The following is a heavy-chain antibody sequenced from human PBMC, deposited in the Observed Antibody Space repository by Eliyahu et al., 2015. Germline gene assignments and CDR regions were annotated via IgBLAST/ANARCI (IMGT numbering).Heavy chain of an antibody. V-gene: IGHV5-10-1*03. Sequence: EVQLVQSGAEXKKPGESLRXSCKGSGYSFTSXWXSWVRQMPGKGLEWMGRIDPSDXYTNYXPSFQGHVTISADKSISTAYLQWSSLKASDTAMYYCARRHTYGGYDYWYFDLWGRGTLVTVSS. CDR3: ARRHTYGGYDYWYFDL. J-gene: IGHJ2*01. D-gene: IGHD5-12*01. CDR2: IDPSDXYT. CDR1: GYSFTSXW.